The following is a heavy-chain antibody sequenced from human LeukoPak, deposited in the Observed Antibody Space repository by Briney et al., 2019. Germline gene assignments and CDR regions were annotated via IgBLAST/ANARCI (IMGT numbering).Heavy chain of an antibody. CDR3: ARDGGAPYYYDSSGYFDY. J-gene: IGHJ4*02. CDR1: GFTFSSYA. V-gene: IGHV3-30-3*01. Sequence: GGSLRLSCAASGFTFSSYAMHWVRQAPGKGLEWVAVISYDGSNKYYADSVKGRFTISRDNSKNTLYLQMNSLRAEDTAVYYCARDGGAPYYYDSSGYFDYGGQGTLVTVSS. CDR2: ISYDGSNK. D-gene: IGHD3-22*01.